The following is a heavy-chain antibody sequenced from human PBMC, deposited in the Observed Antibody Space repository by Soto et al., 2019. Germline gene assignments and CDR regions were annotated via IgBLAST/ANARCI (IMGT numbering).Heavy chain of an antibody. CDR1: GGTFSSYA. D-gene: IGHD5-12*01. Sequence: QVQLVQSGAEVKKPGSSVKVSCKASGGTFSSYAISWVRQAPGQGLEWMGGIIPIFGTANYAQKFQGRVTITADESTSTAYMELSRLRSEDTAVYYCARDRVEMATITDFDYWGQGTLVTVSS. V-gene: IGHV1-69*12. CDR2: IIPIFGTA. CDR3: ARDRVEMATITDFDY. J-gene: IGHJ4*02.